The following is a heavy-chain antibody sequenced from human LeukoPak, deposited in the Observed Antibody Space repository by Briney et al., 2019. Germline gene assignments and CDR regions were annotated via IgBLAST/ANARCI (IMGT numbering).Heavy chain of an antibody. J-gene: IGHJ3*02. D-gene: IGHD1-1*01. V-gene: IGHV3-64D*06. CDR3: VKDQAGTTGNAFDI. CDR2: ISSNGGST. CDR1: GVSISRCP. Sequence: GGSLRLSCSVSGVSISRCPSHWVRQAPGKGLEYVSAISSNGGSTYYADSVKGRFTISRDNSKNTLYLQMSSLRGEDTAVYYCVKDQAGTTGNAFDIWGQGTMVTVSS.